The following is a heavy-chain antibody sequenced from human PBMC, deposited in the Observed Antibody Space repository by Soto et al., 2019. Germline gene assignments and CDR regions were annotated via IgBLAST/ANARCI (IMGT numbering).Heavy chain of an antibody. CDR3: AKNYYFDY. Sequence: GGSLRLSCAASGFTFTTYAMSWVRQAPGKGLEWVSSISVGAVPYYADSVKGRFTISRDNSKDTLYLQMNSLRAEDTAVYYCAKNYYFDYWGQGTLVTVSS. CDR1: GFTFTTYA. V-gene: IGHV3-23*01. J-gene: IGHJ4*02. CDR2: ISVGAVP.